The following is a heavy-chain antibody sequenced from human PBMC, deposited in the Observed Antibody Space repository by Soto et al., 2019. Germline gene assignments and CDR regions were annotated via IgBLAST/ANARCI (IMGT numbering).Heavy chain of an antibody. Sequence: SVSLSLTCPVSGVSVTNGVYYWTWLRQSPGKGLEWIGNIYYTETTNYNPSLISLLSISIDTSSNQFSLQLTSVTAADTAIYYCAIQRRGGYWFDPWGHGTLVTVSS. CDR3: AIQRRGGYWFDP. CDR1: GVSVTNGVYY. J-gene: IGHJ5*02. CDR2: IYYTETT. V-gene: IGHV4-30-4*01. D-gene: IGHD1-1*01.